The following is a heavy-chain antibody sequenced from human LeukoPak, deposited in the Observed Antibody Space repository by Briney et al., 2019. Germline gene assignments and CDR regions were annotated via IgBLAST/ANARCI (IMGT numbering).Heavy chain of an antibody. CDR3: ARDPPPHYCGGDCYSS. D-gene: IGHD2-21*02. CDR2: IYSGGST. V-gene: IGHV3-53*01. CDR1: GFTVSSNY. Sequence: QPGGSLRLSCAASGFTVSSNYMSWVRRAPGKGLEWVSVIYSGGSTYYADSVKGRFTISRDNSKNTLYLQMNSLRAEDTAVYYCARDPPPHYCGGDCYSSWGQGTLVTVSS. J-gene: IGHJ1*01.